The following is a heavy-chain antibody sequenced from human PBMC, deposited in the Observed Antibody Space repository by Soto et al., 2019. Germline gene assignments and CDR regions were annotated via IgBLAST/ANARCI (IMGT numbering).Heavy chain of an antibody. CDR2: ISYDGSNK. D-gene: IGHD3-10*01. Sequence: GGSLRLSCAASGFTFSSYAMHWVRQAPGKGLEWVAVISYDGSNKYYADSVKGRFTISRDNSKNTLYLQMNSLRAEDTAVNYCARGLLWFGELLHPNFDYWGQGTLVTVSS. J-gene: IGHJ4*02. V-gene: IGHV3-30-3*01. CDR1: GFTFSSYA. CDR3: ARGLLWFGELLHPNFDY.